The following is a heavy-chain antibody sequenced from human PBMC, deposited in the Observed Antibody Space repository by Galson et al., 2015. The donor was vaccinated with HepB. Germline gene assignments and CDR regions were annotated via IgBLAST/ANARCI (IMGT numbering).Heavy chain of an antibody. J-gene: IGHJ6*02. CDR3: ARGIVGATYYYYGMDV. V-gene: IGHV1-46*01. Sequence: SVKVSCKASGYTFFTNYIHWVRQAPGQGLEWMGIINPSGGPTSYAQKFQGRVTMTRDTSTSTVFMELSSLRSEDTAVYYCARGIVGATYYYYGMDVWGQGTTVTV. CDR1: GYTFFTNY. D-gene: IGHD1-26*01. CDR2: INPSGGPT.